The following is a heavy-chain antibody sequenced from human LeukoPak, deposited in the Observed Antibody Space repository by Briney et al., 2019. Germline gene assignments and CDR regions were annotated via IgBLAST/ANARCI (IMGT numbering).Heavy chain of an antibody. D-gene: IGHD3-3*01. CDR2: IYYSGST. CDR3: ARPPLYYDFWSGPESAEYFQH. CDR1: GGSISSYY. J-gene: IGHJ1*01. Sequence: SETLSLTCTVSGGSISSYYWSWIRQPPGKGLEWIGSIYYSGSTYYNPSLKSRVTISVDTSKNQFSLKLSSVTAADTAVYYCARPPLYYDFWSGPESAEYFQHWGQGTLVTVSS. V-gene: IGHV4-59*05.